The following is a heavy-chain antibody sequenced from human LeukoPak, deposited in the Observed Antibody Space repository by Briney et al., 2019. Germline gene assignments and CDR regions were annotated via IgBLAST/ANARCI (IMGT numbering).Heavy chain of an antibody. D-gene: IGHD3-9*01. V-gene: IGHV4-34*01. CDR2: INHSGST. Sequence: SETLSLTCAVYRGSISGYYWTWIRQSPGKGLEWIGEINHSGSTNYNPSLKSRVTISIDTSKNQFSLKLSSVTAADTAVYYCARGPTIDYDILTGYYYFDYWGQGTQVTVSS. J-gene: IGHJ4*02. CDR3: ARGPTIDYDILTGYYYFDY. CDR1: RGSISGYY.